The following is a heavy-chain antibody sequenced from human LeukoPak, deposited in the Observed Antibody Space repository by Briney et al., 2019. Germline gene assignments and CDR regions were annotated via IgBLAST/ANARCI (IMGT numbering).Heavy chain of an antibody. CDR1: GGSISSSSYY. J-gene: IGHJ3*02. Sequence: SETLSLTCTVSGGSISSSSYYWGWIRQPPGKGLEWIGSIYYSGSTYYNPSVKSRVTISVDTSKNQFSLKLSSVTAADTAVYYCARAQDAFDIWGQGTMVTVSS. CDR3: ARAQDAFDI. V-gene: IGHV4-39*01. CDR2: IYYSGST.